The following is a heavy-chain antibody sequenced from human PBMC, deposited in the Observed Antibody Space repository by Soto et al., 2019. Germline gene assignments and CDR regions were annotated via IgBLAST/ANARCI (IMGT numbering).Heavy chain of an antibody. V-gene: IGHV4-31*03. CDR3: ARQSESTGYFYGWFDP. J-gene: IGHJ5*02. Sequence: SEALSLTCTVSGGSINSRGYYWTWIRQHPGKGLEWIGNIYYSGSIHFNPSLKSRLTMLVDTSENQFSLKLTSVTAADTAVYYCARQSESTGYFYGWFDPWGQGTLVTVSS. D-gene: IGHD3-9*01. CDR2: IYYSGSI. CDR1: GGSINSRGYY.